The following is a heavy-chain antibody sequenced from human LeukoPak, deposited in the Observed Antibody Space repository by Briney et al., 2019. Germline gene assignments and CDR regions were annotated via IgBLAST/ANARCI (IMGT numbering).Heavy chain of an antibody. CDR1: GFTFSDYY. Sequence: GGSLRLSCAASGFTFSDYYMSWIRQAPGKGLEWISYIRSSGKTMKYADSVKGRFTISRDNGKNSLYLQMHSLRAEDTAVYYCARERQDYFDPGTDPMGAFDIWGQGTRVTVSS. J-gene: IGHJ3*02. D-gene: IGHD3-10*01. V-gene: IGHV3-11*04. CDR3: ARERQDYFDPGTDPMGAFDI. CDR2: IRSSGKTM.